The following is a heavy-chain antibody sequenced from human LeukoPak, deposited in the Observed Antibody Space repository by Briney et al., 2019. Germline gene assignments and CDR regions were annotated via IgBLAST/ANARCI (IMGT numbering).Heavy chain of an antibody. J-gene: IGHJ4*02. V-gene: IGHV3-30*04. CDR2: ISYDGSNK. CDR1: GLTFSNYA. D-gene: IGHD2-21*02. CDR3: AMGAYCGGDCYPTPDY. Sequence: GRSLRLSCAASGLTFSNYAMHWVRQAPGKGLEWVAVISYDGSNKYYADSVKGRFTISRDNSKNTLYLQMNSLRAEDTAVYYCAMGAYCGGDCYPTPDYWGQGTLVTVSS.